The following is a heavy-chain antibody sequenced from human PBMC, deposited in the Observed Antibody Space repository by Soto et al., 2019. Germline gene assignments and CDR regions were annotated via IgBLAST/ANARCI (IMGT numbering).Heavy chain of an antibody. J-gene: IGHJ4*02. CDR1: GGSISSYH. V-gene: IGHV4-4*07. Sequence: SETLSLTCTVSGGSISSYHWSWIRQSAGKGLEWIGRIYTSGNTHYNPSLKSRVTVSIDTSKNQFFLTVNSVTAADSAVYYCARESGDDWDYEAYWGQGTPVTVSS. CDR2: IYTSGNT. D-gene: IGHD1-7*01. CDR3: ARESGDDWDYEAY.